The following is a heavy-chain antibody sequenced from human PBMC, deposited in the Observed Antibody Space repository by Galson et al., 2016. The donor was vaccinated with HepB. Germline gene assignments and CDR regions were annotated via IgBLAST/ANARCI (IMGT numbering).Heavy chain of an antibody. CDR1: GFTFSSYW. V-gene: IGHV3-7*04. CDR2: MNQDGSDK. J-gene: IGHJ2*01. D-gene: IGHD3-22*01. CDR3: ARRARDTSGYSYFDL. Sequence: SLRLSCAASGFTFSSYWMNWVRQAPGKGLEWVANMNQDGSDKYYVNSVKGRFTISRDNAKNSLYLQMNSLRAEDTAVYYCARRARDTSGYSYFDLWGRGTLVTVSS.